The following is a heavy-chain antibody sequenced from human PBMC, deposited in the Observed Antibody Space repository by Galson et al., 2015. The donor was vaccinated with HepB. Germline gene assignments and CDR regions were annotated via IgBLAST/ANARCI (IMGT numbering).Heavy chain of an antibody. Sequence: QSGAEVKKPGESLKISCKGSGYSFTSYWIGWVRQMPGKGLEWMGIIYPGDSDTRYSPSFQGQVTISADKSISTAYLQWSSLKASDTAMYYCARRGRTYYYDSSGPSDAFDIWGPGTMVTVSS. CDR2: IYPGDSDT. CDR3: ARRGRTYYYDSSGPSDAFDI. D-gene: IGHD3-22*01. J-gene: IGHJ3*02. CDR1: GYSFTSYW. V-gene: IGHV5-51*01.